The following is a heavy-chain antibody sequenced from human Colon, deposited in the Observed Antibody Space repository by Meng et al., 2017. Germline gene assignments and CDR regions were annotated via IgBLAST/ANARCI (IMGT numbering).Heavy chain of an antibody. CDR2: IYHSGNT. V-gene: IGHV4-4*02. J-gene: IGHJ4*02. CDR3: ARRTPLWFGELASFDS. CDR1: SGCFTCRHC. Sequence: VEASVTLSLICPLSSGCFTCRHCWTWVRHSSRKGLAWIGEIYHSGNTNYNPSLKSRNTTYVDKSKNKFSLKLNSVTVADTAVYFCARRTPLWFGELASFDSWGQGTLVTVSS. D-gene: IGHD3-10*01.